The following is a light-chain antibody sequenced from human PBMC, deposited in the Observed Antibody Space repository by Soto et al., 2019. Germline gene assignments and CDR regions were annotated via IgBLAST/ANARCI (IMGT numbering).Light chain of an antibody. V-gene: IGLV4-69*01. J-gene: IGLJ3*02. CDR2: LNSDGSH. CDR1: SGHSSYA. CDR3: QTWGTGIWV. Sequence: QPVLTQSPSASASLGASVKLTCTLSSGHSSYAIAWHQQQPEKGPRYLMKLNSDGSHSKGDGIPDRFSGSSSGAERYLTISSRQSEYEADYYCQTWGTGIWVFGGGTKLTVL.